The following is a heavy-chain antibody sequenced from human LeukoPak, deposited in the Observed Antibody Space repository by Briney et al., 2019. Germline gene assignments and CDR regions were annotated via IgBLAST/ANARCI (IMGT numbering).Heavy chain of an antibody. Sequence: ASVKVSCKASGYTFTSYGISWVRQAPGQGLEWMGWISAYNGNTNYAQKLQGRVTMTTDTSTSTAYMELSSLRSDDTAVYYCARPPVYSSGWDPFDYWGQGTLVTVSS. CDR2: ISAYNGNT. CDR1: GYTFTSYG. V-gene: IGHV1-18*01. D-gene: IGHD6-19*01. J-gene: IGHJ4*02. CDR3: ARPPVYSSGWDPFDY.